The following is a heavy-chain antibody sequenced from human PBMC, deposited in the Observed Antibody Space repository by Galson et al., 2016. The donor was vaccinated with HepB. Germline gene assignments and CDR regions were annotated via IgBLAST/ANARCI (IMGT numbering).Heavy chain of an antibody. CDR3: TTECLGACYTGHYYFGMDV. CDR1: GFTFNNAC. CDR2: IKSKTDGGTA. V-gene: IGHV3-15*01. J-gene: IGHJ6*04. D-gene: IGHD2-8*01. Sequence: SLRLSCAASGFTFNNACMSWVRQAPGKGLEWVGRIKSKTDGGTADYAAPVKGRFTISRDDSKNTLFLQMNSLKTEDTAVYYCTTECLGACYTGHYYFGMDVWGEGTTVTVSS.